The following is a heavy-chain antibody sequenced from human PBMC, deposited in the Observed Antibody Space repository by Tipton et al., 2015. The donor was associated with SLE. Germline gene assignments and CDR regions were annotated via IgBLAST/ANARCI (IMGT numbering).Heavy chain of an antibody. J-gene: IGHJ4*02. CDR2: ISYDGSNK. D-gene: IGHD6-6*01. CDR1: GFIFGNYA. Sequence: RSLRLSCADSGFIFGNYAMYWVRQAPGKGLEWVAAISYDGSNKYYADSVKGRFAVSRDNSKNTLYLQMSSLRIEDTALYYCAIQRFPPMSLVPDYFDYWGQGTLVTISS. CDR3: AIQRFPPMSLVPDYFDY. V-gene: IGHV3-30*09.